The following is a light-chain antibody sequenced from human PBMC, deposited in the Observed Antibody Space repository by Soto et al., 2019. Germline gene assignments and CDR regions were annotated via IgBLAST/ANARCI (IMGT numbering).Light chain of an antibody. V-gene: IGKV3-20*01. CDR1: QSVSSTY. Sequence: EIVLTHSPATLSLSPGERATPSCRASQSVSSTYLAWYQQKPGQAPRLLIYGASSRATGIPDRFSGSGSGTDFTLTISRLEPEDFAVYYCQQHGSSHPTAFGQGTRLEIK. CDR3: QQHGSSHPTA. J-gene: IGKJ5*01. CDR2: GAS.